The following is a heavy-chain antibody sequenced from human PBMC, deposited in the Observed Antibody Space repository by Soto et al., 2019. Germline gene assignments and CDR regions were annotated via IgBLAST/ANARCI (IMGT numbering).Heavy chain of an antibody. V-gene: IGHV1-18*01. J-gene: IGHJ4*02. CDR1: GYTFTSYG. CDR2: ISAYNGNT. D-gene: IGHD6-19*01. Sequence: GASVKVSCKASGYTFTSYGISWVRQAPGQGLEWMGWISAYNGNTNYAQKLQGRVTMTTDTSTSTAYMELRSLRSDDTAVYYCARWVESLAVAGRSFDYWGQGTLVTVSS. CDR3: ARWVESLAVAGRSFDY.